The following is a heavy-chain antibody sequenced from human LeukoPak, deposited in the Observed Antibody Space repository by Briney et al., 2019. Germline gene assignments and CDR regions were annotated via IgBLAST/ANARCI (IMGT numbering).Heavy chain of an antibody. D-gene: IGHD4-23*01. Sequence: SEALSLTCTVSGGSISSGSHHWGWFRQSPGKGLEWIGSIYDSRTIYYNPSLNSRVTISAVTSKNQFSLQLNSVTAADTAVYYCARHDGRSGGTMGALDSWGQGSLVTVSS. J-gene: IGHJ4*02. CDR3: ARHDGRSGGTMGALDS. V-gene: IGHV4-39*01. CDR2: IYDSRTI. CDR1: GGSISSGSHH.